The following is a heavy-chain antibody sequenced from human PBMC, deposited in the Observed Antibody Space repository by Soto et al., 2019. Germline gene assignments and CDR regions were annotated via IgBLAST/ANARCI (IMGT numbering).Heavy chain of an antibody. D-gene: IGHD3-16*02. Sequence: KPSETLSLTCTVSGGSISSSSYYWGWIRQPPGKGLEWIGSIYYSGSTYYNPSLRSRVTISVDTSKDQFSLKLSSVTAADTAVYYCARHYQEYYYGMDVWGQGSTVTVSS. CDR3: ARHYQEYYYGMDV. CDR2: IYYSGST. CDR1: GGSISSSSYY. V-gene: IGHV4-39*01. J-gene: IGHJ6*02.